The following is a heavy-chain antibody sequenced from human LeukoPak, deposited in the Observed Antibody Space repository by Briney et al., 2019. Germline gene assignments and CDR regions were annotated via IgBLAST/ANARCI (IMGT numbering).Heavy chain of an antibody. D-gene: IGHD6-25*01. Sequence: PGGSLRLSCAASGITVNTNYMSWVRQAPGKGLEWVSIIYSGGATFYADSVKGRFTISRESSKNTLWLQMNSLRAEDTAVYYCSSRLFDWGQGSPVTVSS. CDR3: SSRLFD. V-gene: IGHV3-66*01. J-gene: IGHJ4*02. CDR1: GITVNTNY. CDR2: IYSGGAT.